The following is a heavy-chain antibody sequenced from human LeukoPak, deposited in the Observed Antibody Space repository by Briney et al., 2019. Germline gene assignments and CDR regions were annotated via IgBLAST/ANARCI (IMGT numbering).Heavy chain of an antibody. CDR3: VHMVYCSSTSCSFDY. Sequence: GGSLRLSCAAAGFTFSSYAMSWVRQAPGKGLEWVSAISGSGGSTYYADSVKGRFTISRDNSKNTLYLQMNSLRAEDTAVYYCVHMVYCSSTSCSFDYWGQGTLVTVSS. CDR2: ISGSGGST. CDR1: GFTFSSYA. D-gene: IGHD2-2*01. V-gene: IGHV3-23*01. J-gene: IGHJ4*02.